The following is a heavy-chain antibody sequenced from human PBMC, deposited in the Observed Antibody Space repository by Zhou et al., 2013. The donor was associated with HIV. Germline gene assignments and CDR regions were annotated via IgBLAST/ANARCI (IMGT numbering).Heavy chain of an antibody. CDR2: IIPILGIA. Sequence: QVQLVQSGAEVKKPGSSVKVSCKASGGTFSSYAISWVRQAPGQGLEWMGRIIPILGIANYAQKFQGRVTITADKSTSTAYMELSSLRSEDTAVYYCSRGDSPYYYYYMDVWGKGTTVTVSS. J-gene: IGHJ6*03. D-gene: IGHD3-16*01. V-gene: IGHV1-69*04. CDR1: GGTFSSYA. CDR3: SRGDSPYYYYYMDV.